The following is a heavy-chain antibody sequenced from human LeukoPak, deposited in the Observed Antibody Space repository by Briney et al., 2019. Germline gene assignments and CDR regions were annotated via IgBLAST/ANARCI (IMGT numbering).Heavy chain of an antibody. CDR2: ISGSGGST. V-gene: IGHV3-23*01. CDR1: GVTFRSYA. D-gene: IGHD2-15*01. Sequence: GGSLRLSCAASGVTFRSYAMSWVRQAPGKGLERVSSISGSGGSTHYADSVKGRFTISRDNSNNALYLQMNSLRAEDTAVYYCAKYFIGGSCNAYFYYWGQGTLVTVSS. J-gene: IGHJ4*02. CDR3: AKYFIGGSCNAYFYY.